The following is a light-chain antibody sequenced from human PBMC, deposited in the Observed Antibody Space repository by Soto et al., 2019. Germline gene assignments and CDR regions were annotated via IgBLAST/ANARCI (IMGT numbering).Light chain of an antibody. CDR1: QSIATY. CDR3: QQSYTVPIT. J-gene: IGKJ5*01. CDR2: AAS. Sequence: DIQMTQSPPSLSASVGDRVTIACRASQSIATYLNWYQQRPGQAPQLLISAASTVRSGVPSRFIGSGSGTEFTVTIDSLQTDDFAGYYCQQSYTVPITFGQGTRLDFK. V-gene: IGKV1-39*01.